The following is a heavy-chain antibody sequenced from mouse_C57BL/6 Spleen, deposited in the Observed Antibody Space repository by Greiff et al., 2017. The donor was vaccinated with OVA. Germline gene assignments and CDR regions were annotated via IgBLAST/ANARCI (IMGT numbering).Heavy chain of an antibody. Sequence: EVQLVESGGDLVKPGGSLKLSCAASGFTFSSYGMSWVRQTPDKRLEWVATISSGGSYTYYPDSVKGRFTISRDNAKNTLYLQMSSLKSEDTAMYYWARPHYYGSSYYFDYWGQGTTLTVSS. V-gene: IGHV5-6*01. J-gene: IGHJ2*01. D-gene: IGHD1-1*01. CDR3: ARPHYYGSSYYFDY. CDR2: ISSGGSYT. CDR1: GFTFSSYG.